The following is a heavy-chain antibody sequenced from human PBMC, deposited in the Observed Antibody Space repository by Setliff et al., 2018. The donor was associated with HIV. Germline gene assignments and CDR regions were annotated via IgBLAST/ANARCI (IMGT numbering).Heavy chain of an antibody. CDR3: ARSFGNGNSRLGN. V-gene: IGHV4-38-2*01. D-gene: IGHD2-8*01. J-gene: IGHJ4*02. CDR1: GYSINTAYY. Sequence: PSETLSLTCSVSGYSINTAYYWGWIRQSPGKGLEWIGGFHHRGSTHHNPSLKSRVTFSVDTSKNQFSLKLSSVTAADTAVYYCARSFGNGNSRLGNWGQGTLVTVSS. CDR2: FHHRGST.